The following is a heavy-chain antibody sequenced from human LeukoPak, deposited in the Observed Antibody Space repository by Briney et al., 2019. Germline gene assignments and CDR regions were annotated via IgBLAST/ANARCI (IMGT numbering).Heavy chain of an antibody. V-gene: IGHV4-34*01. J-gene: IGHJ6*03. CDR1: GGSFSDYY. Sequence: SETLSLTCAVFGGSFSDYYWSWIRQPPGKGLEWIGEINPSGSTNYNPSLKSRVTISIDTSTNQFSLRLSSVTAADTAVYYCARMRGGGIGHHYYMDVRGKGTTVIVSS. D-gene: IGHD2-15*01. CDR2: INPSGST. CDR3: ARMRGGGIGHHYYMDV.